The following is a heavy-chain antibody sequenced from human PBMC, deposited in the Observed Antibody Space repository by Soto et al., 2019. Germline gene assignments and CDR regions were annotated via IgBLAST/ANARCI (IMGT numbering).Heavy chain of an antibody. D-gene: IGHD3-10*01. J-gene: IGHJ5*02. CDR3: AKERMVRGLSWFDP. V-gene: IGHV3-30*18. Sequence: RRLSCAASGFTFSSYGMHWVRQAPGKGLEWVAVISYDGSNKYYADSVKGRFTISRDNSKNTLYLQMNSLRAEDTAVYYCAKERMVRGLSWFDPWGQGTLVTVSS. CDR2: ISYDGSNK. CDR1: GFTFSSYG.